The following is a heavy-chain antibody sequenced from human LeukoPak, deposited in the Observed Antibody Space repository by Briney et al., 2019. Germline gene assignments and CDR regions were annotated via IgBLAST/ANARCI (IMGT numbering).Heavy chain of an antibody. CDR1: GFTFSSYS. D-gene: IGHD2-8*02. Sequence: QPGGSLRLSCAASGFTFSSYSMNWVRQAPGKGLEWVSYISSSSSTIYYADSVKGRFTISRDNAKNSLYLQMNSLRAEDTAVYYCAKVSCTGGTCSSFDYWGQGTLATVSS. CDR2: ISSSSSTI. V-gene: IGHV3-48*01. CDR3: AKVSCTGGTCSSFDY. J-gene: IGHJ4*02.